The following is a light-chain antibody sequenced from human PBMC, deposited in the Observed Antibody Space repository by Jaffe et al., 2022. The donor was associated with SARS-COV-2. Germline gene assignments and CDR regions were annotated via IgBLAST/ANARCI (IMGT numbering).Light chain of an antibody. CDR2: AAS. J-gene: IGKJ3*01. CDR1: QGINHY. Sequence: VQMTQSPSSLTASVGDRVTITCQANQGINHYLNWYQQKPGKAPSLLISAASNLEAGVPSRFSASGSGTRFTFTITSLQPEDVATYYCQQYDYLPFTFGPGTKVEI. V-gene: IGKV1-33*01. CDR3: QQYDYLPFT.